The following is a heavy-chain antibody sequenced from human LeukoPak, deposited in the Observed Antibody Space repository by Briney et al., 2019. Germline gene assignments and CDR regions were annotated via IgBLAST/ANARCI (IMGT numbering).Heavy chain of an antibody. Sequence: ASVKVSCKASGYTFTSYGISWVRQAPGQGLEWMGWISAYNGNTNYAQKLQGRVTMTTDTSTSTAYMELSRLRSDDTAVYYCARDADSSGYPHYWGQGTLVTVSS. CDR2: ISAYNGNT. CDR3: ARDADSSGYPHY. V-gene: IGHV1-18*01. D-gene: IGHD3-22*01. J-gene: IGHJ4*02. CDR1: GYTFTSYG.